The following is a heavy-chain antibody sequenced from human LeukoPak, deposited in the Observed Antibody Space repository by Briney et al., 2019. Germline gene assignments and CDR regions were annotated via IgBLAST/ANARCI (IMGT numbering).Heavy chain of an antibody. Sequence: ASVKVSCKASGYTFTGYYMHWVRQAPGQGLEWMGWINPNSGGTSYAQKFQGRVTMTRDTSISTAYMELSRLRSDDTAVYYCARAGRTGATRNWFDPWGQGTLVTVSS. CDR2: INPNSGGT. CDR1: GYTFTGYY. D-gene: IGHD1-26*01. CDR3: ARAGRTGATRNWFDP. J-gene: IGHJ5*02. V-gene: IGHV1-2*02.